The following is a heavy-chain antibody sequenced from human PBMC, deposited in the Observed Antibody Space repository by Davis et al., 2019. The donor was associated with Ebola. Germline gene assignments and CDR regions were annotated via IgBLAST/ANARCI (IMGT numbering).Heavy chain of an antibody. V-gene: IGHV3-7*01. CDR2: IKYDGRLT. J-gene: IGHJ4*02. CDR3: AINWNY. CDR1: GVSIRPYW. Sequence: GGSLRLSCAVSGVSIRPYWMSWVRQPPGKGLEWVANIKYDGRLTFYADPVDGRFTISRDNSKHPLYLYMSRLKGEDSAMYYCAINWNYWGQGTLVTVSS. D-gene: IGHD1-20*01.